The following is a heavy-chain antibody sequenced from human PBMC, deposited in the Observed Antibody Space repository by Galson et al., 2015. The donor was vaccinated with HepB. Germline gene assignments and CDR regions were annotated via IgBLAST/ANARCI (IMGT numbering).Heavy chain of an antibody. CDR2: TYYRSKWYN. V-gene: IGHV6-1*01. Sequence: CAISGDSVSSNSAAWNWIRQSPSRGLEWLGRTYYRSKWYNDYAVSVKSRITINPDTSKNQFSLQLYSVTPEDTAVYYCARGFLDIVVVPAARAAWYFDLWGRGTLVTVSS. CDR3: ARGFLDIVVVPAARAAWYFDL. J-gene: IGHJ2*01. CDR1: GDSVSSNSAA. D-gene: IGHD2-2*01.